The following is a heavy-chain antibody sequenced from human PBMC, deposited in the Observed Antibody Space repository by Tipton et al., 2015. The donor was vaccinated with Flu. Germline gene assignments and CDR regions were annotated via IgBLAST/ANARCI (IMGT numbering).Heavy chain of an antibody. CDR3: AIFKNPGH. V-gene: IGHV3-7*01. D-gene: IGHD2/OR15-2a*01. CDR2: INEDGSTT. J-gene: IGHJ4*02. CDR1: GFAFSSYW. Sequence: QLVQSGGGLVQPGRSLRLSCAASGFAFSSYWVLWVRQAPGKGLEWVANINEDGSTTYYLGSVRGRFTISRDNARNSVFLQMNSLRVEDTALYYCAIFKNPGHWGQGTLVTVSS.